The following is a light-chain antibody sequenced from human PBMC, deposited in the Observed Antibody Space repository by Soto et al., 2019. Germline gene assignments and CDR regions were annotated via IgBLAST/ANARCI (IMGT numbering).Light chain of an antibody. CDR2: GAS. V-gene: IGKV3-20*01. CDR3: QQYGSSPPVS. CDR1: QSVSNNF. J-gene: IGKJ4*01. Sequence: EIVLTQSPGTLSLSPGERATLSCRASQSVSNNFLTWHQQKPGQAPRLLIYGASSRATGIPDRFSDSGSGTDFTLTISRLEPEDFAVYYCQQYGSSPPVSFGGGTKVDIK.